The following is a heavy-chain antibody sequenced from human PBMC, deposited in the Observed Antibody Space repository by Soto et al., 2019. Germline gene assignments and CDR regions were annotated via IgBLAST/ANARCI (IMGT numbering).Heavy chain of an antibody. Sequence: QVQLQESGPGLVKPSGPLSLTSAVSGDSINSSHWWNWVRQPPGKGLEWIGQISHSGRTNYNPSITSRVTISGDKSKNHFSLKLTSVTAAATAVYYCAARNFWSGRWTDRRLDYWGQGTLVTVSS. D-gene: IGHD3-3*01. V-gene: IGHV4-4*02. CDR1: GDSINSSHW. J-gene: IGHJ4*02. CDR2: ISHSGRT. CDR3: AARNFWSGRWTDRRLDY.